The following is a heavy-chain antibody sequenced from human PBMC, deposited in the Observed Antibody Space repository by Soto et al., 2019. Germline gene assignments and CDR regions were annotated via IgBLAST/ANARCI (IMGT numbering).Heavy chain of an antibody. V-gene: IGHV4-59*01. J-gene: IGHJ4*02. CDR1: GDSISTFY. CDR3: ARGRTVRNYADDSSDYFYFFDY. Sequence: AETLSLTCTVSGDSISTFYWGWMRQSPGKELEWIGYVYYTGSTNYNPSLKSRVTISVDRSKNQFSLKLTSANAADTAVYYCARGRTVRNYADDSSDYFYFFDYWGQGTQVTVPQ. CDR2: VYYTGST. D-gene: IGHD3-22*01.